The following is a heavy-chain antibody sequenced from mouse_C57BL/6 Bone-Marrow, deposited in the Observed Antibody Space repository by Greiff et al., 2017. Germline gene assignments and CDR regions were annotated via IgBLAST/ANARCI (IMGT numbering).Heavy chain of an antibody. J-gene: IGHJ3*01. CDR3: TTNYYGSLAWFAY. D-gene: IGHD1-1*01. Sequence: EVQGVESGAELVRPGASVKLSCTASGFNIKDDYMHWVKQRPEQGLEWIGWIDPENGDTEYASKFQGKATITADTSSNTAYLQLSSLTSEDTAVYYCTTNYYGSLAWFAYWGQGTLVTVSA. V-gene: IGHV14-4*01. CDR2: IDPENGDT. CDR1: GFNIKDDY.